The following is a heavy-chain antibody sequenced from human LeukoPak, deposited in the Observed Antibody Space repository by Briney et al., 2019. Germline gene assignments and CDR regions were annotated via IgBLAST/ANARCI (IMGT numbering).Heavy chain of an antibody. CDR1: GGSISSGGYS. V-gene: IGHV4-31*03. CDR2: IYYSGST. Sequence: PSETLSLTCTVSGGSISSGGYSWSWIRQHPGKGLEWIGYIYYSGSTYYNPSLKSRVTISVDTSKNQFSLKLSSVTAADTAVYYCARVRASVNYDSSGYYSSLFDYWGQGTLVTVSS. D-gene: IGHD3-22*01. J-gene: IGHJ4*02. CDR3: ARVRASVNYDSSGYYSSLFDY.